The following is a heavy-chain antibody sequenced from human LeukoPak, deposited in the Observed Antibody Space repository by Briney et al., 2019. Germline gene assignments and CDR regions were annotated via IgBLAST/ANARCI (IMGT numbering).Heavy chain of an antibody. D-gene: IGHD6-19*01. J-gene: IGHJ4*02. CDR1: GGSISSSSYY. CDR2: IYYSGST. V-gene: IGHV4-39*07. Sequence: SETLSLTCTVSGGSISSSSYYWGWIRQPPGKGLEWIGSIYYSGSTYYNPSLKSRVTISVDTSKNQFSLKLSSVTAADTAEYYCAREGASIAVAGRVTDYWGQGTLVTVSS. CDR3: AREGASIAVAGRVTDY.